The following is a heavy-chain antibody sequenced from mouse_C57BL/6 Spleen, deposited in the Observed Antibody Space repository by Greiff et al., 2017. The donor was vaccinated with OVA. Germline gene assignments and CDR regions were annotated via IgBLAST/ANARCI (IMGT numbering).Heavy chain of an antibody. Sequence: EVKLQQSGPELVKPGASVKISCKASGYTFTDYYMNWVKQSHGKSLEWIGDINPNNGGTSYNQKFKGKATLTVDKSSSTAYMELRSLTSEDSAVYYCARSWVYWGQGTTLTVSS. CDR2: INPNNGGT. V-gene: IGHV1-26*01. CDR1: GYTFTDYY. D-gene: IGHD4-1*01. J-gene: IGHJ2*01. CDR3: ARSWVY.